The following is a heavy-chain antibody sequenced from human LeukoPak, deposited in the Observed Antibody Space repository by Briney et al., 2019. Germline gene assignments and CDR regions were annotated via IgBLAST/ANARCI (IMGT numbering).Heavy chain of an antibody. CDR1: GFTFSSYW. CDR2: IKQDGSEK. V-gene: IGHV3-7*01. Sequence: GGSLRLSCAASGFTFSSYWMSWVRQAPGKGLEWVANIKQDGSEKCYVDSVKGRFTISRDNAKNSLYLQMNSLRAEDTAVYYCARVPLPPTYYDFWSGYYLYYFDYWGQGTLVTVSS. J-gene: IGHJ4*02. D-gene: IGHD3-3*01. CDR3: ARVPLPPTYYDFWSGYYLYYFDY.